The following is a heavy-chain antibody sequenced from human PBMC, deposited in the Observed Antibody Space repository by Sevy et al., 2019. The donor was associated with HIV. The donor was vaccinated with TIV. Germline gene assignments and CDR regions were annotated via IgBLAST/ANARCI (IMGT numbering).Heavy chain of an antibody. D-gene: IGHD3-22*01. CDR3: ARDGYYDDTGAYFGLDY. V-gene: IGHV3-7*01. Sequence: GGSLRLSCAASGFTFSNYWMTWVRQAPGKGLEWVANIKQDGSEKYYVDSVKGRFTITRDNAKNSLYLQMNSLRAKDTDVYYCARDGYYDDTGAYFGLDYWGQGTLVTVSS. CDR1: GFTFSNYW. J-gene: IGHJ4*02. CDR2: IKQDGSEK.